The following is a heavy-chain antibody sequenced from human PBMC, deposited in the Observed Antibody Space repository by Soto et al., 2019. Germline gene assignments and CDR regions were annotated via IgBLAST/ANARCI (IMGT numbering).Heavy chain of an antibody. D-gene: IGHD5-18*01. CDR2: ISGSGGST. CDR3: AKMPYSPPPSYGHRDFDY. CDR1: GFTFSSYA. Sequence: GGSLRLSCAASGFTFSSYAMSWVRQAPGKGLEWVSAISGSGGSTYYADSVKGRFTISRDNSKNTLYLQMNSLRAEDTAVYYCAKMPYSPPPSYGHRDFDYWGQGTRVTVSS. J-gene: IGHJ4*02. V-gene: IGHV3-23*01.